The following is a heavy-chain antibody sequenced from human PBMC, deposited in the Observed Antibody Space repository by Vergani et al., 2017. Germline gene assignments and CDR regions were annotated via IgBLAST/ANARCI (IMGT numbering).Heavy chain of an antibody. Sequence: EVHLLESGGGLIQPGGSLRLSCGASGFMFGSYVMVWVRQAPGKGLEWVAHISGSGGNTYYADSVKGRFTVSRDNPKKTLFLQMHSLRPDDTALYYCAKSSILATDYHNFYMDVWGKGTPVTVSS. D-gene: IGHD1-1*01. J-gene: IGHJ6*03. CDR3: AKSSILATDYHNFYMDV. CDR1: GFMFGSYV. CDR2: ISGSGGNT. V-gene: IGHV3-23*01.